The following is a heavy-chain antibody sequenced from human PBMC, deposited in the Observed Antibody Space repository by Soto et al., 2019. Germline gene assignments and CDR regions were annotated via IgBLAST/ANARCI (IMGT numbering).Heavy chain of an antibody. D-gene: IGHD6-19*01. CDR1: GFTFSDYA. J-gene: IGHJ4*02. Sequence: VQLVESGGGVVQPGRSLRLSCAASGFTFSDYAMHWVRQAPGKGLEWVAVVSHDGRNTHYADSVKGRFTISRDSSKNTVFLEMTSLRAEDTAFYYCAKGGLQWLVTSDFNYWGQGALVTVSS. V-gene: IGHV3-30*18. CDR2: VSHDGRNT. CDR3: AKGGLQWLVTSDFNY.